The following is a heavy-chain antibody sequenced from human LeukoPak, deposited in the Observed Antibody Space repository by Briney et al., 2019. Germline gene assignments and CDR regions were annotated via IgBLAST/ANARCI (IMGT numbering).Heavy chain of an antibody. CDR1: GYTFTGYY. CDR2: INPNSGGT. CDR3: ARNYCSSTSCQGWDAFDI. Sequence: ASVKVSCKASGYTFTGYYMHWVRQAPGHGLEWMGWINPNSGGTNYAQKFQGWVTMTRDTSISTAYMELSRLRSDDTAVYYCARNYCSSTSCQGWDAFDIWGQGTMVTVSS. J-gene: IGHJ3*02. V-gene: IGHV1-2*04. D-gene: IGHD2-2*01.